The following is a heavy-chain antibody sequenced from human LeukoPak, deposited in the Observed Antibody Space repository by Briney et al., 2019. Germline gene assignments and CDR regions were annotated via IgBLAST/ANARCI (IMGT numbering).Heavy chain of an antibody. D-gene: IGHD6-13*01. CDR3: ARGRQQLAPYYYYYMGV. Sequence: PSETLSLTCAVYGGSFSGYYWSWIRQPPGKGLEWIGEINHSGSTNYNPSLKRRVTISVDTSKNQFSLKLSSVTAADTAVYYCARGRQQLAPYYYYYMGVWGKGTTVTVSS. CDR1: GGSFSGYY. J-gene: IGHJ6*03. CDR2: INHSGST. V-gene: IGHV4-34*01.